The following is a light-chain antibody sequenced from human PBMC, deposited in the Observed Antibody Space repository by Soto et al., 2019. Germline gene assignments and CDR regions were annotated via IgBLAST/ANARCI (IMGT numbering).Light chain of an antibody. Sequence: DIQMTQSPSTLSASVGDRVTITCRASQSISSWLAWYQQKHGKAPKLLIYKASSLESGVPSRFSGSGSGTEFTLTNSSLQPDDFSTYYCQQYNSYWTFGQGTKVEIK. CDR3: QQYNSYWT. CDR1: QSISSW. V-gene: IGKV1-5*03. J-gene: IGKJ1*01. CDR2: KAS.